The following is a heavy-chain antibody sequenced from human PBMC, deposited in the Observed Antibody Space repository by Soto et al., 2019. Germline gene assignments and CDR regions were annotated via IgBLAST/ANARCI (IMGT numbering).Heavy chain of an antibody. V-gene: IGHV4-59*01. CDR3: ARTFGLHGSKFDY. Sequence: QVQLQESGPGLVRPSETLSLTCTVSGSSLSNYHWSWIRQPPGKGLEWIGHMYYSGDTNYTPSLRSLVSISVDTSKKQFTLKLRSVTAADTAVYYCARTFGLHGSKFDYWGQGALVIVSS. J-gene: IGHJ4*02. D-gene: IGHD2-15*01. CDR2: MYYSGDT. CDR1: GSSLSNYH.